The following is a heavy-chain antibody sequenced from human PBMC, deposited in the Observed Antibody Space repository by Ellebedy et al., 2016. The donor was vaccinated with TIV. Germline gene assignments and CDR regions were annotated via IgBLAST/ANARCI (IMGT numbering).Heavy chain of an antibody. CDR2: IYYSGST. CDR1: GGSISSYY. Sequence: SETLSLTCTVSGGSISSYYWSWIRQPPGKGLEWIGYIYYSGSTNYNPSLKSRVTISVDTSKNQFSLKLSSVTAADTAVYHCARGGTYCSGGSCYDPFDPWGQGTLVTVSS. D-gene: IGHD2-15*01. V-gene: IGHV4-59*01. CDR3: ARGGTYCSGGSCYDPFDP. J-gene: IGHJ5*02.